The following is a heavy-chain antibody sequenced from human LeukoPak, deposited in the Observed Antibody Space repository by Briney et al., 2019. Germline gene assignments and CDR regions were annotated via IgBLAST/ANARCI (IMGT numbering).Heavy chain of an antibody. CDR3: ARDPGSGYEEHFDY. D-gene: IGHD5-12*01. Sequence: GGSLRLSCAASGFTFSDYYMSWIRQAPGKGLEWVSYISSSGSSIYYADSVKGRFTISRDNAKDSLYLQMNSLRAEDTAVYYCARDPGSGYEEHFDYWGQGTLVTVSS. CDR2: ISSSGSSI. V-gene: IGHV3-11*01. J-gene: IGHJ4*02. CDR1: GFTFSDYY.